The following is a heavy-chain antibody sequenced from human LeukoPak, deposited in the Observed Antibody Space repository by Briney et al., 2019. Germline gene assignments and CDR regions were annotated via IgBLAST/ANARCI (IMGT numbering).Heavy chain of an antibody. Sequence: PGGSLRLSCAASGFTFSSYGMHWVRQAPGKGLEWVAVIWYDGSNKYYADSVKGRFTISRDNSKNTLYLQMNSLRAEDTAVYYCAKALSGSDGWGQGTLVTVSS. V-gene: IGHV3-33*06. CDR3: AKALSGSDG. D-gene: IGHD1-26*01. J-gene: IGHJ4*02. CDR1: GFTFSSYG. CDR2: IWYDGSNK.